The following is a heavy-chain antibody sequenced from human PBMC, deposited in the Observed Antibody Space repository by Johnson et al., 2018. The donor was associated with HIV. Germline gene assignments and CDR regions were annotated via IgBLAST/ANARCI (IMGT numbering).Heavy chain of an antibody. CDR1: GFTFSSCA. CDR2: ISGSNAST. J-gene: IGHJ3*02. D-gene: IGHD3-9*01. CDR3: ARDSDISLGVAGAFDI. V-gene: IGHV3-23*04. Sequence: VQLVESGGDLVQPGGSLRLSCAASGFTFSSCAMSWVRQAPGKGLEWVSGISGSNASTYYADSVKGRFTISRDNSKNTLDLQMNSLRAEDTAVYYCARDSDISLGVAGAFDIWGQGTMVTVSA.